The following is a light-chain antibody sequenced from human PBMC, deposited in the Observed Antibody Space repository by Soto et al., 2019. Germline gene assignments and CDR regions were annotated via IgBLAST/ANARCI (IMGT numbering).Light chain of an antibody. J-gene: IGKJ4*01. CDR2: DVS. Sequence: EIVLTQSPTILSLSPGDRATLSCRASQSVGNSLAWYQQKPGQAPRLHVYDVSDRATGIPARFSGSGSGTDFTLTISSLETEDFSVYYCQQRSNWPPLSFGGGTKVDMK. CDR3: QQRSNWPPLS. V-gene: IGKV3-11*01. CDR1: QSVGNS.